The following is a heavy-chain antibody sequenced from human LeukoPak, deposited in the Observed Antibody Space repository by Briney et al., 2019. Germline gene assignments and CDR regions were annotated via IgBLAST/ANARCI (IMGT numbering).Heavy chain of an antibody. V-gene: IGHV1-18*01. Sequence: ASVKVSCKASGYTFTSYGISWVRQAPGQGLEWMGWISAYNGNTNYAQKLQGRVPMTTDTSTSTAYMELRSLRSDDTAVYYCARHQGALREWAYYYDFWSGYSYYFDYWGQGTLVTVSS. CDR2: ISAYNGNT. CDR3: ARHQGALREWAYYYDFWSGYSYYFDY. J-gene: IGHJ4*02. CDR1: GYTFTSYG. D-gene: IGHD3-3*01.